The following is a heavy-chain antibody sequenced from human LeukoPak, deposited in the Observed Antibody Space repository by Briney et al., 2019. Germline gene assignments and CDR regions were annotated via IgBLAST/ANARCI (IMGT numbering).Heavy chain of an antibody. J-gene: IGHJ4*02. CDR1: GVSFSGYY. CDR3: ARERFDY. CDR2: INHSGRT. V-gene: IGHV4-34*01. Sequence: PSETLSLNCAVYGVSFSGYYWSWIRQPPGKGLEWMGEINHSGRTKYNPSLKSRITISVDTSKNQFSLKLSSVTAADTAVYYCARERFDYWGQGTLVTVSS.